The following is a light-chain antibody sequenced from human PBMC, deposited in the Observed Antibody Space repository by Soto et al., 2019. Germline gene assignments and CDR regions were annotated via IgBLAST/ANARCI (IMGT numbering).Light chain of an antibody. CDR1: QGFSSC. V-gene: IGKV1-39*01. J-gene: IGKJ5*01. CDR2: AAS. CDR3: QQTDTTPIT. Sequence: DIQLTQSPSSLFASVGDRVTFSCRESQGFSSCFDWYQQKPGKAPKLLIYAASSLQSGVPSRFSGSGSGTDFTLTISSLQPEDFATYFCQQTDTTPITFGQGTRLEI.